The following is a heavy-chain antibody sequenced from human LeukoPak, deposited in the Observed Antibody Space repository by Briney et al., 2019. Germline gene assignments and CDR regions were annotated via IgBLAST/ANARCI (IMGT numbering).Heavy chain of an antibody. Sequence: PSETLSLTSTVSGRSFSSSSYYWGWIRQPPGKGLEWFGSIYYSGSTCYNPSLKSRVTISVDPSKNQFSLKLSSVTAADTAVYYCARKIGYCSSTSCYGILYFDYWGQGTLVTGSS. D-gene: IGHD2-2*01. CDR2: IYYSGST. V-gene: IGHV4-39*01. J-gene: IGHJ4*02. CDR1: GRSFSSSSYY. CDR3: ARKIGYCSSTSCYGILYFDY.